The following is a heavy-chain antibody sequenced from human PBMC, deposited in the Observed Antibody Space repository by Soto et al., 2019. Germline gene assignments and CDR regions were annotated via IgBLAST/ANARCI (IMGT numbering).Heavy chain of an antibody. CDR2: IKSKTDGGTT. CDR1: GFTFSNYA. J-gene: IGHJ6*02. D-gene: IGHD3-10*01. V-gene: IGHV3-15*01. Sequence: GGSLRLSCAASGFTFSNYAMSWVRQAPGKGLEWVGRIKSKTDGGTTDYAAPVKGRFTISRDDSKNTLYLQMNSLKTEDTAVYYCTTDDLTMVREYYYYYGMDVWGQGTTVTVSS. CDR3: TTDDLTMVREYYYYYGMDV.